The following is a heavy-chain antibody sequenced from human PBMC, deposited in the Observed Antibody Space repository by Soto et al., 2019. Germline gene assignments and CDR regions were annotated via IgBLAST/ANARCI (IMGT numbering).Heavy chain of an antibody. CDR1: GGSISSGGYY. D-gene: IGHD3-3*01. Sequence: QVQLQESGPGLVKPSQTLSLTCTVSGGSISSGGYYWSWIRQHPGKGLEWIGYIYYSGSTYYNPSLNRRVTISVDTSKNQFSLKLSSVTAADTAVYYCASDRSMGFLVGWFDPWGQGTLVTVSS. CDR2: IYYSGST. J-gene: IGHJ5*02. V-gene: IGHV4-31*03. CDR3: ASDRSMGFLVGWFDP.